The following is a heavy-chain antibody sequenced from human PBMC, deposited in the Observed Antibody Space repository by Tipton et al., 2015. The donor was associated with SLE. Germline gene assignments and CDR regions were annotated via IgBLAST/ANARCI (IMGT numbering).Heavy chain of an antibody. CDR2: IYSNGNT. Sequence: TLSLTCTVSGGSITSGSYYWTWIRQPAGKGLEWIGRIYSNGNTNYNPSLKSRVTISLDMSKNHFSLKLSSVTAADTAVYYCARRAGYSYGYGYWGQGTLVTVSS. J-gene: IGHJ4*02. D-gene: IGHD5-18*01. CDR3: ARRAGYSYGYGY. V-gene: IGHV4-61*02. CDR1: GGSITSGSYY.